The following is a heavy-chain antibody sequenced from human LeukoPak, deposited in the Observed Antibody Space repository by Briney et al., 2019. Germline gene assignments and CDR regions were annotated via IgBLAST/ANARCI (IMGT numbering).Heavy chain of an antibody. V-gene: IGHV3-73*01. J-gene: IGHJ5*02. Sequence: GGSLRLSCAASGFTFSGSAIHWDRQSSGKGLEWVGQIDKKDKGYATATAYAASVTGRFTISRDDSINTAYLQMKSLRTEDTALYYCTRDSGTYNWFDPWGQGTLVTVSS. CDR3: TRDSGTYNWFDP. CDR1: GFTFSGSA. D-gene: IGHD1-26*01. CDR2: IDKKDKGYATAT.